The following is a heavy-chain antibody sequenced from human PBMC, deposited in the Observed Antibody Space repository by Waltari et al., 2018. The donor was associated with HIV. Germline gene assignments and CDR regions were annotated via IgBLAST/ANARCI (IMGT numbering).Heavy chain of an antibody. J-gene: IGHJ6*02. Sequence: EVQLLESVGVLVQHGGSLRLSCAASGFPFRRYAIRCVRQAPGKGLEWVSAISGSGGSTYYADSVKGRFTISRDNSKYTLYLQMNSLRAEDTAVYYCAKDPMDIVATINYYGMDVWGQGTTVTVSS. CDR2: ISGSGGST. D-gene: IGHD5-12*01. CDR3: AKDPMDIVATINYYGMDV. CDR1: GFPFRRYA. V-gene: IGHV3-23*01.